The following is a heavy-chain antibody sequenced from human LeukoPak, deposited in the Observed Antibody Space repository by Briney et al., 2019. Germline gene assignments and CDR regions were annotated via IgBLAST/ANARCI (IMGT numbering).Heavy chain of an antibody. CDR1: GYTLTELS. Sequence: ASVKVSCKVSGYTLTELSMHWVRQAPGKGFEWMGGFDPEDGETIYAQKFQGRVTMTEDTSTDTAYMELSSLRSDDTAVYYCARVGWLGYCSSTSCKEDYWGQGTLVTVSS. J-gene: IGHJ4*02. D-gene: IGHD2-2*03. CDR2: FDPEDGET. V-gene: IGHV1-24*01. CDR3: ARVGWLGYCSSTSCKEDY.